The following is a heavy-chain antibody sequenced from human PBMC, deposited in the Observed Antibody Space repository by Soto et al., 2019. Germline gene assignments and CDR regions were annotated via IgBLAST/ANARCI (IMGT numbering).Heavy chain of an antibody. CDR1: GYTFTSYY. V-gene: IGHV1-46*01. Sequence: ASVKVSCKASGYTFTSYYMHWVRQAPGQGLEWMGIINPSGGSTSYAQKFQGRVTMTRDNSKDTVFLHMNSLRAEDTAVYYCTKESERSIYYFDYWGQGALVTVSS. CDR3: TKESERSIYYFDY. J-gene: IGHJ4*02. CDR2: INPSGGST.